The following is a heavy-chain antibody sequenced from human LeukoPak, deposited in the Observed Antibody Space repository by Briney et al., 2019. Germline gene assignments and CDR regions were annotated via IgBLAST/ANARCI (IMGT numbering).Heavy chain of an antibody. J-gene: IGHJ4*02. V-gene: IGHV1-69*13. CDR3: ARGKGGTMVRGIGDY. Sequence: SVKVSCKASGGTFSSYAISWVRQAPGQGLEWMGGIIPVFGTANYAQKFQGRVTITADESTSTAYMELSSLRSEDTAVYYCARGKGGTMVRGIGDYWGQGTLVTVSS. CDR2: IIPVFGTA. CDR1: GGTFSSYA. D-gene: IGHD3-10*01.